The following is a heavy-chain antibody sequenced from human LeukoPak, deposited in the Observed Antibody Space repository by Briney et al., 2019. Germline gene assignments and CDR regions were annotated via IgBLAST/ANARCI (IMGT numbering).Heavy chain of an antibody. CDR1: GFTLSTYT. D-gene: IGHD3-9*01. J-gene: IGHJ3*02. CDR2: VSIRSSSI. Sequence: PGGSLRLSCAASGFTLSTYTMNWVRQAPGKGLEWVSYVSIRSSSIYYADSVKGRFTISRDNAKNSLYLQMNSLRDEDTAVYYCARGGVNYDILTGYWGDAFDIWGQGTMVTVSS. V-gene: IGHV3-48*02. CDR3: ARGGVNYDILTGYWGDAFDI.